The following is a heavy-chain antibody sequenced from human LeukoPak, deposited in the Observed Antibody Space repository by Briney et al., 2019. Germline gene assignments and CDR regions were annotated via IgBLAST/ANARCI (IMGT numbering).Heavy chain of an antibody. Sequence: KPSETLSLTCTVSGGSISSYYWSWIRQPPGKGLEWIGYIYYSGSTNYNPSLKSRVTISVDTSKNQFPLKLSSVTAADTAVYYCARGVAAAGTFYYGMDVWGQGTTVTVSS. CDR2: IYYSGST. V-gene: IGHV4-59*01. CDR3: ARGVAAAGTFYYGMDV. CDR1: GGSISSYY. D-gene: IGHD6-13*01. J-gene: IGHJ6*02.